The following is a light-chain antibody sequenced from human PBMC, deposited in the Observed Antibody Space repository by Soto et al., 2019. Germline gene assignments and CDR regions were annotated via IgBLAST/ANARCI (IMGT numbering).Light chain of an antibody. Sequence: QSVLTQPRSVSGSPGRSVTISCTGTSSDVGRYNHVSWYQQHPGKAPKLMIYDVTKRPSGVPDRFSGSKSGNTASLTISGLQAEDEADFYCCSYAGGFYVFGSGTKLTVL. V-gene: IGLV2-11*01. CDR1: SSDVGRYNH. J-gene: IGLJ1*01. CDR3: CSYAGGFYV. CDR2: DVT.